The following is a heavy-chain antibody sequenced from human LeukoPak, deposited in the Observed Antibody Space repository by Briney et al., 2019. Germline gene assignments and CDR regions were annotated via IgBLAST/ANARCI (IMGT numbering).Heavy chain of an antibody. CDR1: GFSINAYT. J-gene: IGHJ4*02. D-gene: IGHD1-1*01. CDR2: IRNSDGMT. CDR3: AKGQERESRLDS. Sequence: GGSLRLSCDASGFSINAYTMYWVRQAPGQGLEWVSGIRNSDGMTYYADSVRGRFTIFTDTFKNTLYLQMNTLRAEDTALYYCAKGQERESRLDSWGQGTQVTVSS. V-gene: IGHV3-23*01.